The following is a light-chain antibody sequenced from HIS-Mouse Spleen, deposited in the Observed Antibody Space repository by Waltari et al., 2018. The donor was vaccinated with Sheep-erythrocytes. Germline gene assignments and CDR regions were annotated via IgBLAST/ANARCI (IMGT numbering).Light chain of an antibody. V-gene: IGLV3-10*01. CDR1: ALPKKY. J-gene: IGLJ2*01. CDR3: YSTDSSGNHRV. CDR2: EDS. Sequence: SYELTQPPSVSVSPGQTARITCSGDALPKKYAYWYQQKSGQAPALVIYEDSKRPTGIPEGFSGSSSGTIATLTISGAQVEDEADYYCYSTDSSGNHRVFGGGTKLTVL.